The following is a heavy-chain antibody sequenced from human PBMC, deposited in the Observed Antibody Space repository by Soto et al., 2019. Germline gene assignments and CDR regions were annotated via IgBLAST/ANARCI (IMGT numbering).Heavy chain of an antibody. D-gene: IGHD5-12*01. V-gene: IGHV1-69*12. Sequence: QVQLVQSGAEVKKPGSSVRVSCKASGGTFSSYAISWVRQAPGQGLEWMGGIIPIFGTANYAQKFQGRVTITADESTSTADMELTSLRSEDTAVYYCASSVAKYYYYGMDVWGQGTTVTVSS. CDR2: IIPIFGTA. CDR3: ASSVAKYYYYGMDV. J-gene: IGHJ6*02. CDR1: GGTFSSYA.